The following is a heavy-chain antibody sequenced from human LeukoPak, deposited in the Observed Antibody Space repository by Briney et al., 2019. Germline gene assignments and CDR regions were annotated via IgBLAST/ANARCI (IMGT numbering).Heavy chain of an antibody. D-gene: IGHD3-22*01. V-gene: IGHV3-30*03. CDR1: GFTFSSYS. CDR3: ARDVGKYYYDSGSDY. J-gene: IGHJ4*02. CDR2: ISYDGSNK. Sequence: GGSLRLSCAASGFTFSSYSMNWVRQAPGKGLEWVAVISYDGSNKYYADSVKGRFTISRDNSKNTLYLQMNSLRAEDTAVYYCARDVGKYYYDSGSDYWGQGTLVTVSS.